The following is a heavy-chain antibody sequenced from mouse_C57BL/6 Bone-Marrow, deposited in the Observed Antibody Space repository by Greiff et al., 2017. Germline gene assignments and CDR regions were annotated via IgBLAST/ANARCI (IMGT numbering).Heavy chain of an antibody. D-gene: IGHD2-1*01. Sequence: VQLQQSGPGLVQPSQSLSITCTVSGFSLTSYGVHLVRQSPGTGLEWLGVIWRGGSTDYNAAFMSRLSITKDNSKSQVFFKMNSLQADDTAIYYCAKIGNLYYYAMDYWGQGTSVTVSS. J-gene: IGHJ4*01. CDR3: AKIGNLYYYAMDY. CDR2: IWRGGST. V-gene: IGHV2-5*01. CDR1: GFSLTSYG.